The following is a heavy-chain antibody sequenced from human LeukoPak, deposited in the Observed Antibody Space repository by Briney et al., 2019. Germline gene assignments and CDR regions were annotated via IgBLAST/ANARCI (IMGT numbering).Heavy chain of an antibody. J-gene: IGHJ6*03. V-gene: IGHV5-51*01. CDR3: ARLPPRSGYYWSDYYYYYMDV. D-gene: IGHD3-3*01. CDR1: GYSFTSYW. Sequence: GESLKISCKGSGYSFTSYWIGWVRQMPGKGLEWMGIIYPSDSDTRYSPSFQGQVTISADKSISTAYLQWSSLKASDTAMYYCARLPPRSGYYWSDYYYYYMDVWGKGTTATVSS. CDR2: IYPSDSDT.